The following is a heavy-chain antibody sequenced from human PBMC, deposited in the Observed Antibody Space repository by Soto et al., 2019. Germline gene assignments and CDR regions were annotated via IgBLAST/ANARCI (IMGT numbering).Heavy chain of an antibody. V-gene: IGHV3-23*01. CDR2: ISGSGGST. CDR3: AKAARYSSGWYSWYFDL. D-gene: IGHD6-19*01. Sequence: EVQLLESGGGLVQPGGSLRLSCAASGFTFSSYAMSWVRQAPGKGLEWVSAISGSGGSTYYADSVKGRFTISRDNSKNTLYLQMSRLRAEDTAVYYCAKAARYSSGWYSWYFDLWGRGTLVTVSS. CDR1: GFTFSSYA. J-gene: IGHJ2*01.